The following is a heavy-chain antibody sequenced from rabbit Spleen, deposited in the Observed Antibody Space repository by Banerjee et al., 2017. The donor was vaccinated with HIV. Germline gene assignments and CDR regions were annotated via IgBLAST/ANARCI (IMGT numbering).Heavy chain of an antibody. D-gene: IGHD2-1*01. V-gene: IGHV1S40*01. CDR3: ARCGDDPNDACDL. Sequence: WAKGRFTVSKSSTTVTLQMTSLTAADMATYFCARCGDDPNDACDLWGPGTLVTVS. J-gene: IGHJ2*01.